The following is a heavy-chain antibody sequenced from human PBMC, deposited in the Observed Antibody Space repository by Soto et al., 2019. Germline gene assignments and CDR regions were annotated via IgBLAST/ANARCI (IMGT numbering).Heavy chain of an antibody. CDR2: VYSGGAT. Sequence: GGSLRLSCAAFGFTGSSNYMTWVRLAPGKGLEWVSLVYSGGATHYAASVKGRFTISTHSSQNTLFLQMNSLRTEDTATYYCVRGRYGSEIHWGQGTKVTVSS. CDR1: GFTGSSNY. V-gene: IGHV3-53*04. J-gene: IGHJ4*02. CDR3: VRGRYGSEIH. D-gene: IGHD3-10*01.